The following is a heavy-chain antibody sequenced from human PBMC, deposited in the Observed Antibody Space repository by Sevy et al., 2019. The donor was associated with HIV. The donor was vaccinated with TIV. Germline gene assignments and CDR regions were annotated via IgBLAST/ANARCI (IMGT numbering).Heavy chain of an antibody. CDR1: GFTFSSYW. D-gene: IGHD1-26*01. J-gene: IGHJ3*02. CDR2: INSDGSST. Sequence: GGSLRLSCAASGFTFSSYWMHWVRQAPGKGLVWVSRINSDGSSTSYADSVKGRFTISRDNAKNTLYLQMNSLRAEDTAVYYCARDSWYSGSYPLDAFDIWGQGTMVTVSS. V-gene: IGHV3-74*01. CDR3: ARDSWYSGSYPLDAFDI.